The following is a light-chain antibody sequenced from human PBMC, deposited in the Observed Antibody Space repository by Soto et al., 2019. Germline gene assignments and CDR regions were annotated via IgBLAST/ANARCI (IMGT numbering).Light chain of an antibody. V-gene: IGKV4-1*01. J-gene: IGKJ4*01. CDR2: WAS. CDR1: QSVLYSSNNKNY. CDR3: QQYYITPPTT. Sequence: DIVMTQSPDSLAVSLGERATINCKSSQSVLYSSNNKNYLAWYQQKPGQPPKLLIYWASTRESGVPDRLSGSGSGKDFTLTISSLQAEDVAVYYGQQYYITPPTTFGGGTKVEIK.